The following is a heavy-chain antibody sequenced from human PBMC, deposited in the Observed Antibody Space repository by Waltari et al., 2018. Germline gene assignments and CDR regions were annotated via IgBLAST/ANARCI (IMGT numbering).Heavy chain of an antibody. J-gene: IGHJ3*02. CDR3: ARDYYDSSGYYWAFDI. V-gene: IGHV3-7*01. Sequence: EVQLVESGGGLVQPGGSLRLSCAASGFTFSSYWMSWVRQAPGKGLEWVANIKQDGSEKYYVDSVKGRFTISRDNAKNSLYLQMNSLRAEDTAVYYCARDYYDSSGYYWAFDIWGQGTMVTVSS. CDR1: GFTFSSYW. CDR2: IKQDGSEK. D-gene: IGHD3-22*01.